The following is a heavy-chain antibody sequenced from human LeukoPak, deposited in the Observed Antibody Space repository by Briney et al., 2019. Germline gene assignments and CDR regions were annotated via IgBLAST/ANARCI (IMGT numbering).Heavy chain of an antibody. D-gene: IGHD3-9*01. CDR2: INYSGST. CDR3: ARQRGYDILTGYYIDY. Sequence: SETLSLTCTVSGGSITSYYWSWIRQAPGQGLEWIGFINYSGSTNYNPPLKSRVTISVDTSKNQFSLKLSSVTAADTAVYYCARQRGYDILTGYYIDYWGQGTLVTVSS. CDR1: GGSITSYY. J-gene: IGHJ4*02. V-gene: IGHV4-59*08.